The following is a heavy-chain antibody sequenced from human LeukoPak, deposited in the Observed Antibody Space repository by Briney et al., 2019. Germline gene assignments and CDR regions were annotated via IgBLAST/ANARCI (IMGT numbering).Heavy chain of an antibody. V-gene: IGHV3-64*02. CDR1: GFTFSNHA. J-gene: IGHJ1*01. CDR2: ISNNGRST. D-gene: IGHD3-10*01. CDR3: ARGLSGAPDY. Sequence: GGSLRLSCVGSGFTFSNHALHWVRRFPGKGLEYVSAISNNGRSTHYTDSVKGGFTVSRDNSKETVYLQLGSLRPEDTALYYCARGLSGAPDYWGRGTLVTVSS.